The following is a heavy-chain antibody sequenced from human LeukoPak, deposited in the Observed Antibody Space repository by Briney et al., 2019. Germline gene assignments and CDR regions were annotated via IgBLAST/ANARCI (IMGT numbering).Heavy chain of an antibody. V-gene: IGHV3-23*01. CDR2: ISGSGGST. CDR1: GFTFSSYA. D-gene: IGHD3-22*01. Sequence: HPGGSLRLSCAASGFTFSSYAMSWVRQAPGKGLEWVSAISGSGGSTYYADSVKGRFTISRDNSKNTLYLQMNSLRAEDTAVYYCAKDRGITMISGPGAPGWFDPWGQGTLVTVSS. J-gene: IGHJ5*02. CDR3: AKDRGITMISGPGAPGWFDP.